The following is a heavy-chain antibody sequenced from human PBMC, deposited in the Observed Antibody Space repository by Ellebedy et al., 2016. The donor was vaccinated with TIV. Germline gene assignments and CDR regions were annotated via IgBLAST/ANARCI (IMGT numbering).Heavy chain of an antibody. D-gene: IGHD3-16*01. CDR3: ARAPGYYDYVRSYYYYGMDV. CDR1: GGTFSSYA. J-gene: IGHJ6*02. V-gene: IGHV1-69*04. CDR2: IIPILGIA. Sequence: AASVKVSCKASGGTFSSYAISWARQAPGQGLEWMGRIIPILGIANYAQKFQGRVTITADKSTSTAYMELSSLRSEDTAVYYCARAPGYYDYVRSYYYYGMDVWGQGTTVTVSS.